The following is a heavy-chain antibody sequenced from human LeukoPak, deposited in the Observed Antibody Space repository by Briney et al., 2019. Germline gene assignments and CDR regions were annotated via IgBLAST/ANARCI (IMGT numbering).Heavy chain of an antibody. V-gene: IGHV4-39*01. Sequence: ASLRLSCAASGFSFGIYAMNWVRQAPGKGLEWIGSICYSGNTYYNTSLKSQVSISIDTSKNPFSLKLTSVTAADTAVYYCARQTGSRLFILPGDQGPLVTVSS. CDR3: ARQTGSRLFILP. J-gene: IGHJ4*02. D-gene: IGHD3/OR15-3a*01. CDR2: ICYSGNT. CDR1: GFSFGIYA.